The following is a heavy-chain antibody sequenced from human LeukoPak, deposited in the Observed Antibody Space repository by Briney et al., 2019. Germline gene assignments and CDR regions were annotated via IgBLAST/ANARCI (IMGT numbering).Heavy chain of an antibody. CDR3: AKSTVTTTAAYDI. CDR1: GFTFNNFA. J-gene: IGHJ3*02. CDR2: ITGTGST. V-gene: IGHV3-23*01. D-gene: IGHD4-17*01. Sequence: GGSLRLSCAASGFTFNNFAMNWVRQAPGKGLEWVSAITGTGSTYYADSVRGRFTISRDISTAILFLQMNSLRGEDTALYYRAKSTVTTTAAYDIWGRGTVVTISS.